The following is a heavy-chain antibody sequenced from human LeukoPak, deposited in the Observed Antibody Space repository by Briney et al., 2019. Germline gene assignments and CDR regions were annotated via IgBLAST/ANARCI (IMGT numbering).Heavy chain of an antibody. V-gene: IGHV4-59*01. Sequence: SLTXXXXGGSXSSYYWSWIRQPPGKGLEWIGYIYYSGSTNYNPSLKSRVTISVDTSKNQFSLKLSSVTAADTAVYYCARGSLGYCSSTSCYLASAFDIWGQGTMVTVSS. CDR2: IYYSGST. CDR3: ARGSLGYCSSTSCYLASAFDI. J-gene: IGHJ3*02. CDR1: GGSXSSYY. D-gene: IGHD2-2*01.